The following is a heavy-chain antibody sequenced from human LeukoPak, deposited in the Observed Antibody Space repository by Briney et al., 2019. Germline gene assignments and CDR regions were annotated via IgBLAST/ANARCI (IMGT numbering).Heavy chain of an antibody. Sequence: GGSLRLSCAASGFTFSSYSMNWVRQAPGKGLEWVSYISSSSSYTNYADSVKGRFTISRDNAKNSLYLQMNSLRAEDTAVYYCAREYSSGWYLDYWGQGTLASVSS. CDR1: GFTFSSYS. D-gene: IGHD6-19*01. V-gene: IGHV3-21*05. J-gene: IGHJ4*02. CDR2: ISSSSSYT. CDR3: AREYSSGWYLDY.